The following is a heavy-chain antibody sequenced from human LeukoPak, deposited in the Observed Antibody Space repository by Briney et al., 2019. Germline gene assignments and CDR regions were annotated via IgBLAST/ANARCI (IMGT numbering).Heavy chain of an antibody. CDR3: ARVGTKGFDP. Sequence: GSSVTVSCKASGGTFSSYVISWVRQAPGQGLEWMGRIIPILGIANYAQRFQGRVTITADKSTSTAYMELSSLRSEDTAVYYCARVGTKGFDPWGQGTLVTVSS. V-gene: IGHV1-69*04. CDR1: GGTFSSYV. J-gene: IGHJ5*02. CDR2: IIPILGIA. D-gene: IGHD2-8*01.